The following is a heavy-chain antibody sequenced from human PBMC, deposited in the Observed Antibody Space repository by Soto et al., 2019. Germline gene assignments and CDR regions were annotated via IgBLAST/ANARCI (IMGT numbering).Heavy chain of an antibody. CDR2: INHSGST. D-gene: IGHD3-3*01. V-gene: IGHV4-34*01. Sequence: LSLTCAVYGGSFSGYYWSWIRQPPGKGLEWIGEINHSGSTNYNPSLKSRVTISVDTSKNQFSLKLSSVTAADTAVYYCARAGDYDFWGTYTGQFMDVWGQGTTVTVSS. CDR1: GGSFSGYY. J-gene: IGHJ6*02. CDR3: ARAGDYDFWGTYTGQFMDV.